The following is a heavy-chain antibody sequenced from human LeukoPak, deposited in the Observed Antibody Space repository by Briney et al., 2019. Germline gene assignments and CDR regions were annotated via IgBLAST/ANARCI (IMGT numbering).Heavy chain of an antibody. V-gene: IGHV3-23*01. Sequence: GGSLRLSCAASGFTFSSYAMRWVRQAPGKGLEWVSSISDSGGSTCYADSVKGRFTISRDNSKNTLYLQMNSLRAEDTAVYCCAKDEKPGCTFWGQGTLVTVSS. CDR1: GFTFSSYA. D-gene: IGHD2-8*01. CDR3: AKDEKPGCTF. CDR2: ISDSGGST. J-gene: IGHJ4*02.